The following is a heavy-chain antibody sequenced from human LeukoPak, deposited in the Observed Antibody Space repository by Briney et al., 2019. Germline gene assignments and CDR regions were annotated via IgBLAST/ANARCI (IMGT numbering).Heavy chain of an antibody. CDR3: AKGIYSSRWSYFDY. J-gene: IGHJ4*01. D-gene: IGHD6-19*01. CDR1: GFTFSKSA. CDR2: LSGSGITT. V-gene: IGHV3-23*01. Sequence: GGSLRLSCAASGFTFSKSAMSWVRQAPGKGLEWVSTLSGSGITTYYADSVKGRFTISRDNSKNTLYLQMNTLRAEDSALYYCAKGIYSSRWSYFDYWGHGTLVTVSS.